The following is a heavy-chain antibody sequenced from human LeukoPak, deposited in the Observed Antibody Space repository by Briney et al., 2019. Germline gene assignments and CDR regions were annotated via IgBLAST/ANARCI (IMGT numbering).Heavy chain of an antibody. CDR1: GFTFSSYW. J-gene: IGHJ4*02. D-gene: IGHD3-22*01. CDR3: AREYYSDSSGSDY. Sequence: GGALRLSCAASGFTFSSYWMSWVRQAPGKGLQWVANINQDGSEKYSVDSLKGRFTISRDNAKNSLYLQMPSLRAEDTAVYYCAREYYSDSSGSDYWGQGTLVTVSS. CDR2: INQDGSEK. V-gene: IGHV3-7*05.